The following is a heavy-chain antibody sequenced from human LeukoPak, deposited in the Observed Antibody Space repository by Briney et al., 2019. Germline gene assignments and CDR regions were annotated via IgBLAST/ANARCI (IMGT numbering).Heavy chain of an antibody. CDR2: INHSGST. Sequence: SETLSLTCTVSGGSISSYYWSWIRQPPGKGLEWIGEINHSGSTNYNPSLKSRVTISVDTSKNQFSLKLSSVTAADTAVHYCARGRYYYDSSGYYSFDYWGQGTLVTVSS. CDR1: GGSISSYY. J-gene: IGHJ4*02. D-gene: IGHD3-22*01. V-gene: IGHV4-34*01. CDR3: ARGRYYYDSSGYYSFDY.